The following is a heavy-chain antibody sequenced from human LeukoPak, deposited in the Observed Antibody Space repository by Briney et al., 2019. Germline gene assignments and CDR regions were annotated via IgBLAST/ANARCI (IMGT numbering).Heavy chain of an antibody. J-gene: IGHJ5*02. V-gene: IGHV1-69*04. Sequence: SVKVSCKASVGTFSSYAISWVRQAPGQGLEWMGRSIPILGIANYAQKFQGRVTITADKSTSTAYMELSSLRSEDTAVYYCAREERDIVVVVAATGLYNWFDPWGQGTLVTVSS. D-gene: IGHD2-15*01. CDR1: VGTFSSYA. CDR3: AREERDIVVVVAATGLYNWFDP. CDR2: SIPILGIA.